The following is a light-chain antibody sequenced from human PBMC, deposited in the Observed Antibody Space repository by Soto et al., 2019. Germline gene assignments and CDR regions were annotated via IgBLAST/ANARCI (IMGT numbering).Light chain of an antibody. CDR3: QQLNSYPLT. CDR2: RAS. J-gene: IGKJ4*01. V-gene: IGKV1-5*03. Sequence: IHMTHSPSTIAASFGDIVTMTCRASDSISPWVAWYQQKPEKAPKVLIYRASNLESGVPSRFSGSGSGTEFSLTINSLQADDFATYYCQQLNSYPLTFGGGTKVDIK. CDR1: DSISPW.